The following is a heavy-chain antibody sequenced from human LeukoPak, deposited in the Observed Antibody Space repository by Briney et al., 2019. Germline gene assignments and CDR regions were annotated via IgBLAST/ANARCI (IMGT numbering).Heavy chain of an antibody. D-gene: IGHD3-10*01. V-gene: IGHV3-64*02. CDR2: ISSNGGST. CDR1: GFTFSSYW. CDR3: ARMTLYGSGTVH. J-gene: IGHJ4*02. Sequence: GGSLRLSCAASGFTFSSYWMSRVRQAPGKGLEYVSGISSNGGSTWYAGSVKGRFTISRDNSKNTVNLQLGSLRIEDTAVYHCARMTLYGSGTVHWGQGILVTVSS.